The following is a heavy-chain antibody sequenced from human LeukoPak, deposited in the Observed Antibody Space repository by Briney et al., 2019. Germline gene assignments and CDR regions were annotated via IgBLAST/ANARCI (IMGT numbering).Heavy chain of an antibody. J-gene: IGHJ5*02. CDR3: ARAMRWTSGPVELGWFDR. D-gene: IGHD1-1*01. CDR1: CDSFDDYY. Sequence: PSETLSLACSFSCDSFDDYYWTWIRRPPGGRLEWICQIYFSESSKYNPSLKNRVSISVDTSKYQVYLTLTSVTAADTAVYYCARAMRWTSGPVELGWFDRWGQGTLVTVSS. CDR2: IYFSESS. V-gene: IGHV4-59*01.